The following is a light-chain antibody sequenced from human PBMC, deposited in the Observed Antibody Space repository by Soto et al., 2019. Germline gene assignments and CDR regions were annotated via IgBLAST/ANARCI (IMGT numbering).Light chain of an antibody. Sequence: QSALTQPASVSGSPGQSITISCTGTSSDVGGYNYVSWYQQHPGKAPKLMIYEVSNRPSGVSNRFSGSKSGNTASLTISGLQAEDDSYYYCSSYTSSSTYVFGTGTKFTVL. J-gene: IGLJ1*01. V-gene: IGLV2-14*01. CDR1: SSDVGGYNY. CDR3: SSYTSSSTYV. CDR2: EVS.